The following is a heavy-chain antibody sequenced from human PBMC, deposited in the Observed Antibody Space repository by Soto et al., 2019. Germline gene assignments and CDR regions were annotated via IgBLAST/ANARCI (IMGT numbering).Heavy chain of an antibody. D-gene: IGHD4-17*01. CDR1: GGSISSYY. Sequence: SETLSLTCAVSGGSISSYYWSWIRQPPGKGLEWIGYIYYSGSTNYNPSLKSRVTISVDTSKNQFSLKLSSVTAADTAVYYCARDYGDYYLDYWGQGTLVTVS. CDR2: IYYSGST. J-gene: IGHJ4*02. V-gene: IGHV4-59*01. CDR3: ARDYGDYYLDY.